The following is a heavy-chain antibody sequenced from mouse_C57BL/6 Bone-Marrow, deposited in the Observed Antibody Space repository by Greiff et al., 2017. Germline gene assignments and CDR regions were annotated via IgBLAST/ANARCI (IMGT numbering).Heavy chain of an antibody. Sequence: QVQLQQSGAELARPGASVKLSCKASGYTFTSYGISWVKQSPGQGLEWIGEIYPSSGNTYYNEKFKGKATLTADKSSSTAYMELRSLTSEDSAVYFCARRVWFRRFAYWGRGTLVTVTA. D-gene: IGHD2-10*02. J-gene: IGHJ3*01. CDR2: IYPSSGNT. CDR3: ARRVWFRRFAY. V-gene: IGHV1-81*01. CDR1: GYTFTSYG.